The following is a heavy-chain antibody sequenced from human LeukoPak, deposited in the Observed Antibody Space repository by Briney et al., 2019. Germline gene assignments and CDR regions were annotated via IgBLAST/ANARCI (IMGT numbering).Heavy chain of an antibody. J-gene: IGHJ6*02. D-gene: IGHD2-15*01. CDR3: ARDNVVVVAATTHYYYYGMDV. CDR2: IYYSGST. V-gene: IGHV4-59*12. Sequence: PSETLSLTCTVSGGSISSYYGSWIRQPPGKGLEWIGYIYYSGSTYYNPSLKSRVTISVDTSKNQFSLKLSSVTAADTAVYYCARDNVVVVAATTHYYYYGMDVWGQGTTVTVSS. CDR1: GGSISSYY.